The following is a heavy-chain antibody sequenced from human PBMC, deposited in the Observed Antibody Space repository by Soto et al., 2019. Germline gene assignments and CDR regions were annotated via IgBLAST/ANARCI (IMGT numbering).Heavy chain of an antibody. V-gene: IGHV3-23*01. CDR1: CFTFSSHP. CDR3: AKVGPIGDKWFDP. J-gene: IGHJ5*02. CDR2: SSGSGGST. Sequence: PWGSLRLPCAASCFTFSSHPMSWVRQAPGKGLEWVSASSGSGGSTYYADSVKGRFTISRDNSKNTLYLQMNSLRAEDTAVYYWAKVGPIGDKWFDPWGQGTLVTVSS.